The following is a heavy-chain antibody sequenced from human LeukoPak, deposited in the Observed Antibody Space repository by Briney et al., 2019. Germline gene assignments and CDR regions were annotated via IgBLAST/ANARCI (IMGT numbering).Heavy chain of an antibody. V-gene: IGHV3-7*01. J-gene: IGHJ5*02. CDR1: GFTFSSYW. CDR3: ARARVASPRVNWFDP. D-gene: IGHD5-12*01. Sequence: GGSLRLSCAASGFTFSSYWMSWVRQAPGKGLEWVANIKQDGSEKYYVDSVKGRFTISRDNATNSRYLQMNSRRVEDTAVYYGARARVASPRVNWFDPWGQGTLVTVSS. CDR2: IKQDGSEK.